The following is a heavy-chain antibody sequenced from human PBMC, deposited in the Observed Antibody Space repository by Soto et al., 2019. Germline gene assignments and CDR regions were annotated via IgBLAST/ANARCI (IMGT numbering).Heavy chain of an antibody. CDR1: GFTFSSYA. CDR3: AKTERSRYSSRWYTPDAFDI. D-gene: IGHD6-13*01. V-gene: IGHV3-23*01. CDR2: ISGSGGST. Sequence: GGSLRLSCAASGFTFSSYAMSWVRQAPGKGLEWVSAISGSGGSTYYADSVKGRFTISRDNSKNTLYLQMNSLRAEDTAVYYCAKTERSRYSSRWYTPDAFDIWGQGTMVTVSS. J-gene: IGHJ3*02.